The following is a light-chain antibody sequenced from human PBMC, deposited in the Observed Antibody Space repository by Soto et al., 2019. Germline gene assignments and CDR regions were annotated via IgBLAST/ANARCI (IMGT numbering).Light chain of an antibody. V-gene: IGKV1-9*01. J-gene: IGKJ4*01. CDR2: HTS. CDR3: QQFKSYPLT. CDR1: QVISSH. Sequence: DIQLTQSPSFLSAYVGDRVTITCRASQVISSHLAWYQQKAGKAPKLLIYHTSTLQSGVPSRFSGSESGTEFTLTITTLQPEDSATYYCQQFKSYPLTFGGGTTVEVK.